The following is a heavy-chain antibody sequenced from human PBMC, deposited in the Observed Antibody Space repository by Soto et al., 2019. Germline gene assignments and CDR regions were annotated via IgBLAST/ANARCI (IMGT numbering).Heavy chain of an antibody. CDR2: LSYDGNKK. J-gene: IGHJ4*02. Sequence: QGQLVESGGGVVQPERSLRLSCEASGFVFSSFAMLWVRQAPGKGLEWVALLSYDGNKKYYADSVKGRFTISRDNSKNSLYLQINSLRPEDTAVYYCARSYYTLTGSYLSLDHWGRGTLVAVTS. V-gene: IGHV3-30-3*01. CDR1: GFVFSSFA. D-gene: IGHD3-9*01. CDR3: ARSYYTLTGSYLSLDH.